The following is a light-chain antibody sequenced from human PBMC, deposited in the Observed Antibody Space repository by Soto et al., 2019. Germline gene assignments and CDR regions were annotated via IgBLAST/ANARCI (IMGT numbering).Light chain of an antibody. CDR3: QQYNDYSAWT. CDR2: GAS. V-gene: IGKV3-15*01. Sequence: EVVMTQSPATLSVSPGGRATLSCRASESLSSNLAWYQQKPGQAPRLLIYGASTRGTGIPARFSGSGSGTEFTLTISSLRPDDFATYYCQQYNDYSAWTFGQGTKVDIK. J-gene: IGKJ1*01. CDR1: ESLSSN.